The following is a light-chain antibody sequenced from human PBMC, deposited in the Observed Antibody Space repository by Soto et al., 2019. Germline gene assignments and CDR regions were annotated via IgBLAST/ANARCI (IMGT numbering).Light chain of an antibody. J-gene: IGLJ3*02. Sequence: QAVVTQEPSLTVSPGGTVTLTCALTTGAVTSGYYPNWFQRKPGQALRTLIYRTSNKHSWTPARFSGSLLRSKAALTLSGVQHEDEADYYCVLLYGGAWVFGGGTKLTVL. CDR3: VLLYGGAWV. CDR1: TGAVTSGYY. CDR2: RTS. V-gene: IGLV7-43*01.